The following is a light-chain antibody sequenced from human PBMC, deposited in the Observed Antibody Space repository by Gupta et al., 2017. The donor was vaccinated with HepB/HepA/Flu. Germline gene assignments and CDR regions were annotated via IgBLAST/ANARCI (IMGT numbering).Light chain of an antibody. V-gene: IGLV3-25*03. Sequence: SYELTQPPSVSVSPGQTARITCSGDALPKQYAYWYQQKPGQAPVLVIYKDSERPSGNPERFSGSSSGTTVTLTISGVQAEDEADYYCQSADSSGTYRDVVFGGGTKLTVL. CDR1: ALPKQY. CDR3: QSADSSGTYRDVV. CDR2: KDS. J-gene: IGLJ2*01.